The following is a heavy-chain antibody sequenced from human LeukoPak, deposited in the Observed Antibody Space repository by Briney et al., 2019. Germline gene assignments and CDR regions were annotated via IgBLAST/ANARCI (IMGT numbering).Heavy chain of an antibody. CDR2: IYTSGST. V-gene: IGHV4-61*01. CDR1: GGSISSSSYY. J-gene: IGHJ6*03. D-gene: IGHD3-3*02. Sequence: PSETLSLTCTVSGGSISSSSYYWSWIRQPPGKGLEWIGYIYTSGSTNYNPSLKSRVTISVDTSKNQFSLKLSSVTAADTAVYYCARAFYPGYYSYMAVWGKGTTVTVSS. CDR3: ARAFYPGYYSYMAV.